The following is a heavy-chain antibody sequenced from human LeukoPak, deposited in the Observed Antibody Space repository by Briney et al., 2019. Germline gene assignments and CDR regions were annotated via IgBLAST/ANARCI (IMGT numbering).Heavy chain of an antibody. CDR1: GGSISSYY. Sequence: PSETLSLTCTVSGGSISSYYWSWIRQPPGKGLEWIGYVYDSGHTNYNPSLKSRVTISLDTSKNQFYLKLTSVTAADTAVYYCARQTGTVTSIGYWGQGALVTVSS. J-gene: IGHJ4*02. CDR3: ARQTGTVTSIGY. D-gene: IGHD1/OR15-1a*01. CDR2: VYDSGHT. V-gene: IGHV4-59*01.